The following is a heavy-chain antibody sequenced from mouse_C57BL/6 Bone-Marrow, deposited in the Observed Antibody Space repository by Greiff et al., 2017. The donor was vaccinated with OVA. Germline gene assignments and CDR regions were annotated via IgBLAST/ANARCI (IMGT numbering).Heavy chain of an antibody. Sequence: EVKLMESGGDLVKPGGSLKLSCAASGFTFSSYGMSWVRQTPDKRLEWVATISSGGSYTYYPDSVKGRFTISRDNAKNTLYLQMSSLKSEDTAMYYCARGNYWGQGTTLTVSS. CDR1: GFTFSSYG. CDR3: ARGNY. V-gene: IGHV5-6*01. CDR2: ISSGGSYT. J-gene: IGHJ2*01.